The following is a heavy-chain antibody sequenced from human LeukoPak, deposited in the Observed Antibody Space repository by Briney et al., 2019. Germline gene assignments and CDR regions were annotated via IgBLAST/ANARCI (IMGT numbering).Heavy chain of an antibody. D-gene: IGHD3-22*01. CDR1: GFTFSSYA. J-gene: IGHJ4*02. CDR3: AKAVSGYYYDSSGYYSLQFDY. V-gene: IGHV3-23*01. Sequence: GRSLRLSCAASGFTFSSYAMSWVRQAPGKGLEWVSAISGSGGNTYYADSVKGRFTISRDNSRDNSKNTLYLQMNSLRAEDTAVYFCAKAVSGYYYDSSGYYSLQFDYWGQGTLVTVSS. CDR2: ISGSGGNT.